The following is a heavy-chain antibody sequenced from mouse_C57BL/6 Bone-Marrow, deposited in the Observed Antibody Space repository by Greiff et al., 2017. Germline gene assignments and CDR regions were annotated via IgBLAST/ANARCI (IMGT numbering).Heavy chain of an antibody. J-gene: IGHJ1*03. Sequence: EVHLVESGGGLVQPGGSLKLSCAASGFTFSDYYMYWVRQTPEKRLEWVAYISNGGGSTYYPDTVKGRFTISRDNAKNTLYLQMSRLKSEDTAMYYCARHEGGHSMPTVRDWYFDVWGTGTTVTVSS. CDR2: ISNGGGST. D-gene: IGHD2-3*01. CDR1: GFTFSDYY. V-gene: IGHV5-12*01. CDR3: ARHEGGHSMPTVRDWYFDV.